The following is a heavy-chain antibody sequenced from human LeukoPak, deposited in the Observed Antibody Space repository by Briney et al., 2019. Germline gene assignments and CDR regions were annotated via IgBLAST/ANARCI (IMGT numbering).Heavy chain of an antibody. Sequence: GASVKVSCKASGGTFSSYAISWVRQAPGQGLEWMGWISAYNGNTNYAQKLQGRVTMTTDTSTSTAYMELRSLRSDDTAVYYCAHMTTVSRSFDYWGQGTLVTVSS. CDR3: AHMTTVSRSFDY. V-gene: IGHV1-18*01. D-gene: IGHD4-17*01. J-gene: IGHJ4*02. CDR2: ISAYNGNT. CDR1: GGTFSSYA.